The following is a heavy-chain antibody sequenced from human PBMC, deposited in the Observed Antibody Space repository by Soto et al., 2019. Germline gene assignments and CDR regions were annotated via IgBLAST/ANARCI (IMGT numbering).Heavy chain of an antibody. J-gene: IGHJ4*02. D-gene: IGHD1-26*01. CDR3: ARDLGYSHSICVH. V-gene: IGHV1-18*04. Sequence: ASVKVSCKTSGYTFTNHGVSWVRQAPGQGLEWMGWISAYNGDTDYTQKFRDRVTMTIDTSTSTVFMELRSLRSDDTAVYYCARDLGYSHSICVHWGQGTPVTVSS. CDR1: GYTFTNHG. CDR2: ISAYNGDT.